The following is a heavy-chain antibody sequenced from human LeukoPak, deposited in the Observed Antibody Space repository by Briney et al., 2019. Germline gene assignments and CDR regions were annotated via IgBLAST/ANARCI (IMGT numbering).Heavy chain of an antibody. J-gene: IGHJ4*02. Sequence: SETLSLTCTVSGGSISSYYWSWIRQPPGKGLEWIGYIYYSGGTNYNPSLKSRVTISVDTSKNQFSLKLSSVTAADTAVYYCARGERTTYYYDSSGYYPFDYWGQGTLVTVSS. CDR2: IYYSGGT. V-gene: IGHV4-59*01. CDR1: GGSISSYY. CDR3: ARGERTTYYYDSSGYYPFDY. D-gene: IGHD3-22*01.